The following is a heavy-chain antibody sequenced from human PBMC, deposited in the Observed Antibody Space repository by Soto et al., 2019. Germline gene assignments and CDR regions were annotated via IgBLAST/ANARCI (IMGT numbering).Heavy chain of an antibody. CDR2: ILVGGST. J-gene: IGHJ3*02. D-gene: IGHD2-8*02. CDR3: AKATATGGGAFEI. CDR1: GYTFSNYD. Sequence: SCKTSGYTFSNYDMSWVRQAPGKGLEWVSTILVGGSTHYEDSVKGRFTISRDTSKNTVYLQMNSLTAGDTAVYYCAKATATGGGAFEIYGQGTMVTVSS. V-gene: IGHV3-23*01.